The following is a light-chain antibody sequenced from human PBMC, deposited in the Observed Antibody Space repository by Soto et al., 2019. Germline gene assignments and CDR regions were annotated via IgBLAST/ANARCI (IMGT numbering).Light chain of an antibody. V-gene: IGLV2-8*01. CDR2: EVT. CDR1: SSDVGRYNY. Sequence: QSVLTQPPSASGSPGQSVTFSCTGTSSDVGRYNYVSWYQQHPGKAPKLLIYEVTKRPSGVPDRFSASKSGNTSSLTVSGLQAEDEADYYCSSYAGSNNYVFGTGTKATVL. CDR3: SSYAGSNNYV. J-gene: IGLJ1*01.